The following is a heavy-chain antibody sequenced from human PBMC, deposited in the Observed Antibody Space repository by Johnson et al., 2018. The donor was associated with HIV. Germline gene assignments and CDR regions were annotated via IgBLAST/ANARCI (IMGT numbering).Heavy chain of an antibody. J-gene: IGHJ3*01. CDR2: ISLDGNAE. V-gene: IGHV3-30-3*01. D-gene: IGHD6-19*01. CDR3: AKARGMGNCGTNSCWRALDV. CDR1: GFTLSSFA. Sequence: QVQLVESGGGLVQPGGSLRLSCAASGFTLSSFAMHWVRQAPGKGLEWVAVISLDGNAEYYADSVRGRFTISKDNSKNILYRQMDSLRPEHTAVYRCAKARGMGNCGTNSCWRALDVWVQGTLVSVSS.